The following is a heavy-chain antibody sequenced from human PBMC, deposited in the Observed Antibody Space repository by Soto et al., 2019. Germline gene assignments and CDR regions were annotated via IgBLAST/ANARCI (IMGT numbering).Heavy chain of an antibody. CDR2: TYYRSKWYN. V-gene: IGHV6-1*01. Sequence: SQTLSLTCAISGDSVSSNSAALNWIRQSPSRGLEWLGRTYYRSKWYNDYAVSVKSRITINPDTSKNQFSLQLNSVTPEDTAVYYCARASKGSGWYPYYYYGMDGWGQGTTVTVSS. CDR1: GDSVSSNSAA. CDR3: ARASKGSGWYPYYYYGMDG. D-gene: IGHD6-19*01. J-gene: IGHJ6*02.